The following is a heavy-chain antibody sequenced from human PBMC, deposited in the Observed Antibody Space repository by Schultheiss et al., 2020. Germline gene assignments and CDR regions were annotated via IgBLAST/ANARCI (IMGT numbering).Heavy chain of an antibody. V-gene: IGHV3-30*03. D-gene: IGHD5-12*01. CDR2: ISYDGSNK. CDR1: GYTFTGYY. CDR3: ARGGYSGYDFHY. J-gene: IGHJ4*02. Sequence: GESLKISCKASGYTFTGYYMHWVRQAPGKGLEWVAVISYDGSNKYYADSVKGRFTISRDNAKNSLYLQMNSLRAEDTAVYYCARGGYSGYDFHYWGQGTLVTVSS.